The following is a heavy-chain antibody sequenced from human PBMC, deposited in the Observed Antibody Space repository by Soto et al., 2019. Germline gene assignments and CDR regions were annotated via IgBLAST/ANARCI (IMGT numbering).Heavy chain of an antibody. D-gene: IGHD3-22*01. V-gene: IGHV4-4*02. J-gene: IGHJ6*02. Sequence: QVQLQESGPGLVKPSGTLSVTCAVSGGSISDSLWWNWVRQPPGKGLEWIGEIYQSGSTHYSPSLKSRVTISIDKSNNLVSLRLTSVTAAATAVYYCARPVHDDTGHYFGGLDIWGPGTTVTVSS. CDR1: GGSISDSLW. CDR2: IYQSGST. CDR3: ARPVHDDTGHYFGGLDI.